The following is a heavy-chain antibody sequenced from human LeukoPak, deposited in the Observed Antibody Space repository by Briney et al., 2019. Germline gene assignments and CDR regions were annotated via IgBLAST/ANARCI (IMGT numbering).Heavy chain of an antibody. CDR2: ISGSGGST. CDR3: ARGGYSYGYGVY. V-gene: IGHV3-23*01. CDR1: GFTFSNYD. J-gene: IGHJ4*02. D-gene: IGHD5-18*01. Sequence: GGSLRLSCAASGFTFSNYDMSWVRQAPGKGLEWVSAISGSGGSTYYADSVKGRFTISRDNAKNSLYLQMNSLRAEDTAVYYCARGGYSYGYGVYWGQGTLVTVSS.